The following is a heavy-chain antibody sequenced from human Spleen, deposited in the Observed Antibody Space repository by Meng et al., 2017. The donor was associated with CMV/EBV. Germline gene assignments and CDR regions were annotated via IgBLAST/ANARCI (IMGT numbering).Heavy chain of an antibody. J-gene: IGHJ4*02. CDR3: ARDLRFRFDS. V-gene: IGHV3-48*03. D-gene: IGHD3-16*01. Sequence: GESLKISCAASGFTFSSYEMNWVRQAPGKGLEWVAFITGSGSATFYADSVKGRFTISRDNAKNSLFLQMNSLGVEDTGAYYCARDLRFRFDSWGQGTLVTVSS. CDR2: ITGSGSAT. CDR1: GFTFSSYE.